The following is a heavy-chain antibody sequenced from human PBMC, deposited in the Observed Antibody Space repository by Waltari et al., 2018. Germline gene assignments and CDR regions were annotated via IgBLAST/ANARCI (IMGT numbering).Heavy chain of an antibody. Sequence: EVQLVESGGGLVKPGGSLRLSCEASGFTFSDHSMNWVRQAPGKGLGWVSSISSGSTYIFYSDLVKGRFFISRDNANNSLYLQMNSLTAEDTAVYYCARANSRHTQEYHGMDVWGQGTTITVSS. CDR1: GFTFSDHS. J-gene: IGHJ6*02. D-gene: IGHD6-6*01. CDR2: ISSGSTYI. V-gene: IGHV3-21*02. CDR3: ARANSRHTQEYHGMDV.